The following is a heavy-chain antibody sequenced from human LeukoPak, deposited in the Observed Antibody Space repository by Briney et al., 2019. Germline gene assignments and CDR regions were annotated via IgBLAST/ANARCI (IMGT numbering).Heavy chain of an antibody. D-gene: IGHD7-27*01. V-gene: IGHV4-59*08. CDR3: ASKLGKYGMDV. Sequence: PSETLSLTCTVSGGSISSYYWSWIRQPPGKGLEWIGYIYYSGSTNYNPSLKSRVTISVDTSKNQFSLKLSSVTAADTAVYYCASKLGKYGMDVWGQGTTVTVSS. CDR1: GGSISSYY. CDR2: IYYSGST. J-gene: IGHJ6*02.